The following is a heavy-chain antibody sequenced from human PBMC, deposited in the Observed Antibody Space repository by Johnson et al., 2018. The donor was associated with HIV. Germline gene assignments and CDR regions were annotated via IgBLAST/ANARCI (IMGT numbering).Heavy chain of an antibody. J-gene: IGHJ3*02. D-gene: IGHD5-12*01. Sequence: QVQLVESGGGVVQPGRSLRLSCAASGFTFSSYGMHWVRQAPGKGLEWVAVIWYDGSNKYYADSVKGRFTISRDNSKNTLYLQMNSLRDEDTAVYYCATSGDKYSGYWGDVFAIWGQGTMVTVSS. V-gene: IGHV3-33*01. CDR3: ATSGDKYSGYWGDVFAI. CDR2: IWYDGSNK. CDR1: GFTFSSYG.